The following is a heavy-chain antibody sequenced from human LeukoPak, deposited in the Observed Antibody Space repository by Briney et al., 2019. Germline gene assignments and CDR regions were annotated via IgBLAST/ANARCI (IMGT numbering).Heavy chain of an antibody. J-gene: IGHJ2*01. CDR2: INPKGRTT. D-gene: IGHD7-27*01. CDR1: GYAFTGYY. Sequence: GASVKVSCKTSGYAFTGYYIHWVRQAPGQGLEWMGWINPKGRTTKFAQKFQGRVTMTRDTPIRTAYIELSSLRSDDTAVYYCARDREDTWGSPGYFDLWGRGTLVTVSS. V-gene: IGHV1-2*02. CDR3: ARDREDTWGSPGYFDL.